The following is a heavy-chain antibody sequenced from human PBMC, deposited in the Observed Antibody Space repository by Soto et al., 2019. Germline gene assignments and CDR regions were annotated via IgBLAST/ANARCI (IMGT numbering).Heavy chain of an antibody. J-gene: IGHJ6*02. V-gene: IGHV4-39*01. CDR2: IYYSGST. D-gene: IGHD2-2*01. Sequence: QLQLPESGPGLVKPSETLSLTCTVSGGSISSSGYYWGWISQPPGKGLEWIGSIYYSGSTYYNPSLKSRVAISGDTSKNQFALMLSSVTAADTAVYYWARVVPAAMGSMDVWGQGTTVTVAS. CDR1: GGSISSSGYY. CDR3: ARVVPAAMGSMDV.